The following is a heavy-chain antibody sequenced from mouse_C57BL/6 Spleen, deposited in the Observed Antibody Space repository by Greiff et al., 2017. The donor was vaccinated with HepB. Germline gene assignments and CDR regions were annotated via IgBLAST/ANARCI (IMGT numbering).Heavy chain of an antibody. V-gene: IGHV1-80*01. J-gene: IGHJ4*01. D-gene: IGHD2-1*01. CDR2: IYPGDGDT. CDR1: GYAFSSYW. CDR3: ARSIYYGNLYAMDY. Sequence: VKLQQSGAELVKPGASVKISCKASGYAFSSYWMNWVKQRPGKGLEWIGQIYPGDGDTNYNGKFKGKATLTADKSSSTAYMQLISLTSEDSAFYFCARSIYYGNLYAMDYWGQGTSVTVSS.